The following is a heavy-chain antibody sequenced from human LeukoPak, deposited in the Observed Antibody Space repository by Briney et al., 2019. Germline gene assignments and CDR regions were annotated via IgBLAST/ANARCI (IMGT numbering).Heavy chain of an antibody. CDR3: ARANYYDILTGYSSTDFSDY. CDR2: INPSGGST. Sequence: GASVKVSCKASGGTFSSYAISWVRQAPGQGLEWMGIINPSGGSTSYAQKFQGRVTMTRDTSTSTVYMELSSLRSEDTAVYYCARANYYDILTGYSSTDFSDYWGQGTLVTVSS. V-gene: IGHV1-46*01. CDR1: GGTFSSYA. D-gene: IGHD3-9*01. J-gene: IGHJ4*02.